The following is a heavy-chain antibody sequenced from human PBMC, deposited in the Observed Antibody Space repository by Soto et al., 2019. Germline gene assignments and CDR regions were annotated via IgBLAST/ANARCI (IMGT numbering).Heavy chain of an antibody. CDR3: ARGSGWEMVSAY. V-gene: IGHV4-34*01. J-gene: IGHJ4*02. D-gene: IGHD6-19*01. CDR1: GGSFSGYY. CDR2: INHSGST. Sequence: SETLSLTCAVYGGSFSGYYWSWIRQPPGKGLEWIGEINHSGSTNYNPSLKSRVTISVDTSKNQFSLKLSSVTAADTAVYYCARGSGWEMVSAYWGKGILVTVSS.